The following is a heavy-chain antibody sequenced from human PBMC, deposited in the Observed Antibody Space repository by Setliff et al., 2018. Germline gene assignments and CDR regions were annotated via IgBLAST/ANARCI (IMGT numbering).Heavy chain of an antibody. J-gene: IGHJ6*03. CDR1: GYSFTRYW. CDR3: ARMFGAGHSGWLSMDV. CDR2: IYPGDSDT. D-gene: IGHD3-10*02. V-gene: IGHV5-51*01. Sequence: GESLKISCKGSGYSFTRYWIGWVRQMPGKGLEWMGIIYPGDSDTRYSPSFQGQVTISADKSISTAYLQWRSLKASDTAMYYCARMFGAGHSGWLSMDVWGKGTTVTVSS.